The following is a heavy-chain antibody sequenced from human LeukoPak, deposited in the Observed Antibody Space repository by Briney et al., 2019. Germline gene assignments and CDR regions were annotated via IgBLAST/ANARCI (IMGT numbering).Heavy chain of an antibody. V-gene: IGHV4-59*01. D-gene: IGHD2-15*01. CDR2: IYYSGST. CDR3: ARGARYCSGGSCLDY. J-gene: IGHJ4*02. CDR1: GDSISSYY. Sequence: SETLSLTCTVSGDSISSYYWSWIRQPPGKGLEWIGYIYYSGSTNYNPSLKSRLTISVDTSKNQGSLKLSSLTAADTAVYYCARGARYCSGGSCLDYWGQGTLVTVAS.